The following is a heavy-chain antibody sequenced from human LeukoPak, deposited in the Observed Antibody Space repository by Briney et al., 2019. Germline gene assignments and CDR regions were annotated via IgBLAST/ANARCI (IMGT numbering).Heavy chain of an antibody. CDR3: ARENGNGAYGGTEDYYYYGMDV. Sequence: GGSLRLSCAASGFAFGSNRMHWGRQAPGKGLVWVSHISPDARTLTYAAFVKGRFTISRDNAKNTLYLQMNSLRAEDTAVYYCARENGNGAYGGTEDYYYYGMDVWGQGTTVTVSS. J-gene: IGHJ6*02. CDR1: GFAFGSNR. D-gene: IGHD4-23*01. V-gene: IGHV3-74*01. CDR2: ISPDARTL.